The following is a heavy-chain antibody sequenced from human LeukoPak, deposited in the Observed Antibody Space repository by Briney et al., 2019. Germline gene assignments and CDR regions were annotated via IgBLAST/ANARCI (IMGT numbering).Heavy chain of an antibody. CDR2: INPKSGGT. CDR3: ARVLVVRGLINWFDP. Sequence: ASVNVSCKASGYTFTDYYIHWVRQAPGQGLEWMGWINPKSGGTYYPPNFQGRLTMTRDTSITTAYMDLSGLRSDDTAVYYCARVLVVRGLINWFDPWGQGTLVTVSS. CDR1: GYTFTDYY. J-gene: IGHJ5*02. V-gene: IGHV1-2*02. D-gene: IGHD3-10*01.